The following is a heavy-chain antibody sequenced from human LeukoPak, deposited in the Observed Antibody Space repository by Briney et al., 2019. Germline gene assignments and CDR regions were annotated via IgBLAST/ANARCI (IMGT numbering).Heavy chain of an antibody. CDR2: ISAYNGNT. Sequence: GASVKVSCKASGGTFTSYAISWVRQAPAQGLEWMGWISAYNGNTNYAQKLQGRVTMTTDTSTSTAYMELRSMRSDDTAVYYCARALGIAGADGPLDWYFDLWGRGTLVTVSS. D-gene: IGHD6-19*01. J-gene: IGHJ2*01. CDR1: GGTFTSYA. CDR3: ARALGIAGADGPLDWYFDL. V-gene: IGHV1-18*01.